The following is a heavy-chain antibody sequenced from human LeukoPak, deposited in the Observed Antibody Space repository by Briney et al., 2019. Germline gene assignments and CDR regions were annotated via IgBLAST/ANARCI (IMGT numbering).Heavy chain of an antibody. CDR2: INHSGST. CDR3: ARGLIAVAGPYYFDY. D-gene: IGHD6-19*01. Sequence: SETLSLTCAVYGGSFSGYYWSWIRQPPGKGLEWIGEINHSGSTNYNPSLKSRVTISVDTSKNQFSLKLSSVTAADTVVYYCARGLIAVAGPYYFDYWGQGTLVTVSS. V-gene: IGHV4-34*01. J-gene: IGHJ4*02. CDR1: GGSFSGYY.